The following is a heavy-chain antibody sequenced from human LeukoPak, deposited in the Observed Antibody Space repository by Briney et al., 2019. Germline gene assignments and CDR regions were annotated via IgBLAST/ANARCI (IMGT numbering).Heavy chain of an antibody. J-gene: IGHJ5*02. CDR1: GGSISSYY. V-gene: IGHV4-59*08. Sequence: SETLSLTCTVSGGSISSYYWSWIRQPPGKGLEWIGYIYYSGSTSYNPSLKSRVTISVDTSKNQFSPNLSSVTAADTAVYYCARHVETYYENCFDPWGQGTLVTVSS. D-gene: IGHD3-22*01. CDR2: IYYSGST. CDR3: ARHVETYYENCFDP.